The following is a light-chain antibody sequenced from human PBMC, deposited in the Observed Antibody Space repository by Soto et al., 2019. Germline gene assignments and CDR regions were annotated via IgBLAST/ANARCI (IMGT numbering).Light chain of an antibody. CDR2: GAS. V-gene: IGKV1-6*01. CDR1: QGIRND. Sequence: AIQMTQSPSSLSASVGDRVTITCRASQGIRNDLGWYQQKSGKAPKLLIYGASSLQSGVTSKFSGSGSRTDFTLTISSLQPEDFAVYYCQQYHNWLTFGGGTKVDIK. J-gene: IGKJ4*01. CDR3: QQYHNWLT.